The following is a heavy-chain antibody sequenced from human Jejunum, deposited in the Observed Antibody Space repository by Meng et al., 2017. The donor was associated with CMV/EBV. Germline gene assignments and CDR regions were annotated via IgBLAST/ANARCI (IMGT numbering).Heavy chain of an antibody. CDR2: VHYAGMN. Sequence: ISNDNYYWTWIRQPPGKELEWIGDVHYAGMNYYSPALKSRVTISVDTSKNQFSLKLSSVTAADTAVYFCARHRSVGATASHAFDIWGQGTLVTVSS. J-gene: IGHJ3*02. CDR1: ISNDNYY. CDR3: ARHRSVGATASHAFDI. V-gene: IGHV4-39*01. D-gene: IGHD1-26*01.